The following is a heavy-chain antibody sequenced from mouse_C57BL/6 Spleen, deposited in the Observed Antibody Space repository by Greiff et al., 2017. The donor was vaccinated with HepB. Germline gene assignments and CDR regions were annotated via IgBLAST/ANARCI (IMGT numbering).Heavy chain of an antibody. J-gene: IGHJ4*01. Sequence: EVMLVESGEGLVKPGGSLKLSCAASGFTFSSYAMSWVRQTPEKRLEWVAYISSGGDYIYYADTVKGRFTISRDNARNTLYLQMSSLKSEDTAMYYCTRVLITTVVAGAMDYWGQGTSVTVSS. V-gene: IGHV5-9-1*02. CDR1: GFTFSSYA. CDR3: TRVLITTVVAGAMDY. D-gene: IGHD1-1*01. CDR2: ISSGGDYI.